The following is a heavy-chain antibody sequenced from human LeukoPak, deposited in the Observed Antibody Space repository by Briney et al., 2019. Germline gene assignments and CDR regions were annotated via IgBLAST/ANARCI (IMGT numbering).Heavy chain of an antibody. D-gene: IGHD6-19*01. J-gene: IGHJ4*02. Sequence: ASVKVSCKASGYIFSSYFMHWVRQAPGQGLEWMGWINPNSGGTNYAQKFQGRVTMTRDTSISTAYMELSRLRSDDTAVYYCARAVPVAGPNYFDYWGQGTLVTVSS. V-gene: IGHV1-2*02. CDR2: INPNSGGT. CDR1: GYIFSSYF. CDR3: ARAVPVAGPNYFDY.